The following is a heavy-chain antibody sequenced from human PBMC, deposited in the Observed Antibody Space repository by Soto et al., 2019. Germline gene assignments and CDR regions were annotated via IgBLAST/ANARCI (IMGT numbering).Heavy chain of an antibody. CDR1: GYTPNEVA. CDR3: TTYHGDYNFDH. D-gene: IGHD4-17*01. Sequence: QVQLVQSGAEVKKPGASVKVSCKVSGYTPNEVAMHWVRQAPGKGLEWLGGFDPDEAETIYAQHFQGRVTMTEETSTDTVYMELSSLRSEDTALYFCTTYHGDYNFDHWGQGTLVTVSS. V-gene: IGHV1-24*01. J-gene: IGHJ5*02. CDR2: FDPDEAET.